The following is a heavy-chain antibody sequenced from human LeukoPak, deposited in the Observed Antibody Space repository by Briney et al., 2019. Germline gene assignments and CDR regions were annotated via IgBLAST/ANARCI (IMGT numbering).Heavy chain of an antibody. D-gene: IGHD3-22*01. CDR1: GFTVSSNH. V-gene: IGHV3-53*04. J-gene: IGHJ3*02. Sequence: GGSLRLSCAASGFTVSSNHMSWVRQAPGKGLEWVSVIYSGGSTYYADSVKGRFTISRHNSKNTLYLQMNSLRAEDTAVYYCARYYYDSSGYDAFDIWGQGTMVTVSS. CDR2: IYSGGST. CDR3: ARYYYDSSGYDAFDI.